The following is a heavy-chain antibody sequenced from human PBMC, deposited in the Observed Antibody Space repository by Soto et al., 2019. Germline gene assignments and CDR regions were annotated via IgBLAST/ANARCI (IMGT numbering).Heavy chain of an antibody. D-gene: IGHD6-13*01. J-gene: IGHJ5*02. CDR3: AGDLRDESRAAAGKGWFDP. V-gene: IGHV3-7*03. CDR2: IKQDGSEK. Sequence: GGSLRLSCAASGFTFSSYWMSWVRQAPGKGLEWVANIKQDGSEKYYVDSVKGRFTISRDNAKNSLYLQMISLRAEDTDVYYCAGDLRDESRAAAGKGWFDPWGQGTLVTVS. CDR1: GFTFSSYW.